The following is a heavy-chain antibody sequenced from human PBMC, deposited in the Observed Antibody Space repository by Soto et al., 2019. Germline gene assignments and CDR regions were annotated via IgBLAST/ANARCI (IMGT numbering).Heavy chain of an antibody. J-gene: IGHJ4*02. Sequence: QVQLQESGPGLVRPSQTLSLTCAVSGGSIASAGSYWSWIRPIPGRGLEWIGHIYHGGTTHYNPSLKSRITMSVDTSKNQFSLELNSVTAADTAVYYCARYCSGGTCYDRIDYWGQGTLVTVSS. CDR1: GGSIASAGSY. D-gene: IGHD2-15*01. CDR3: ARYCSGGTCYDRIDY. V-gene: IGHV4-31*11. CDR2: IYHGGTT.